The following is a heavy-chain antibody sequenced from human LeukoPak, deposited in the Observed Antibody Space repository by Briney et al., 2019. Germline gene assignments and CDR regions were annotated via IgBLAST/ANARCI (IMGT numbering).Heavy chain of an antibody. D-gene: IGHD2-15*01. Sequence: ASVKLSCKASGGTFSSYAISWVRQAPGQGLEWMGRIIPIFGTANYAQKFQGRVTITTDESTSTAYMELSSLRSEDTAVYYCARAGSCSGGSCYPPPFDYWGQGTLVTVSS. V-gene: IGHV1-69*05. CDR3: ARAGSCSGGSCYPPPFDY. J-gene: IGHJ4*02. CDR1: GGTFSSYA. CDR2: IIPIFGTA.